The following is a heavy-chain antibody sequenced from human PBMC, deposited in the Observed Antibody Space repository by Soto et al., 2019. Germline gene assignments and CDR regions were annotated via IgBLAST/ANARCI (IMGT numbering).Heavy chain of an antibody. CDR1: GGSFSGYY. D-gene: IGHD3-9*01. J-gene: IGHJ4*02. CDR3: ARGSILTGYLNDY. CDR2: INHSGST. Sequence: PSETLSLTCAVYGGSFSGYYWNWIRQPPGKGLEWIGEINHSGSTNYNPSLKSRVTISVDTSKNQFSLKLSSVTAADTAVYYCARGSILTGYLNDYWGQGTLVTVSS. V-gene: IGHV4-34*01.